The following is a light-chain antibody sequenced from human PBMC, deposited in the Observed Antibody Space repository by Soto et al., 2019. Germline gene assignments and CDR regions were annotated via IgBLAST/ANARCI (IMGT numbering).Light chain of an antibody. CDR1: QSLLYNNTYNY. J-gene: IGKJ5*01. CDR3: MQALQSLT. Sequence: EIVMTQNTITLPVTPGEPASISGRSRQSLLYNNTYNYLDWYVQKPGQSPQLLIYFGSNRAPGVPDRFSGSGSGTDFTLKINRVEAEDVGTYYCMQALQSLTFCQ. V-gene: IGKV2-28*01. CDR2: FGS.